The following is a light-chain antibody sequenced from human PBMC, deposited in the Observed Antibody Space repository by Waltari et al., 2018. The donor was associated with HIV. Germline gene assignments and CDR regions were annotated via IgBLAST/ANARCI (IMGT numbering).Light chain of an antibody. CDR1: QGISSW. V-gene: IGKV1-12*01. J-gene: IGKJ4*01. CDR2: ATS. CDR3: QQAKTFPLT. Sequence: DVQMTQSPSSVSASVGDRVTITCRASQGISSWLAWYQQRPGEAPKLLIYATSGLHTGVPSRFHGDGFGTEFTLTISSLQPEDFATYYCQQAKTFPLTFGGGTRVEMK.